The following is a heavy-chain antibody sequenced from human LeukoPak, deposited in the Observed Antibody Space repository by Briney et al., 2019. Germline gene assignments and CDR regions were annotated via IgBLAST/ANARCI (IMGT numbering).Heavy chain of an antibody. CDR3: ASTVRTPISSSWYNYYYYYYMDV. V-gene: IGHV1-18*01. J-gene: IGHJ6*03. D-gene: IGHD6-13*01. Sequence: ASVKVSCKASGYTFTSYGISWVRQAPGQGLEWMGWISAYNGNTNYAQKLQGRVTMTTDTSTSTAYMELRSLRSDDTAVYYCASTVRTPISSSWYNYYYYYYMDVWGKGTTVTVSS. CDR2: ISAYNGNT. CDR1: GYTFTSYG.